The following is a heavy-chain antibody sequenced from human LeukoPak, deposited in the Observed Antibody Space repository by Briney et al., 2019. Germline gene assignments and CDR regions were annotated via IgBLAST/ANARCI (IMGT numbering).Heavy chain of an antibody. J-gene: IGHJ4*02. CDR2: IIPIFGTA. D-gene: IGHD2-8*01. Sequence: ASVKVSCKASGGTFSSYAISWVRQAPGQGLEWMGGIIPIFGTANYAQKFQGRVTITADESTSTAYMELSSLRSEDTAVYYCARERYCTNGVCYGLFDYWGQGTLVTVSS. CDR3: ARERYCTNGVCYGLFDY. CDR1: GGTFSSYA. V-gene: IGHV1-69*13.